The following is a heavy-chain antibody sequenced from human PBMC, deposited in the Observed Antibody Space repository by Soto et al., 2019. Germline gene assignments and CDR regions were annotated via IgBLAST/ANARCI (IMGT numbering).Heavy chain of an antibody. CDR3: ASGLQLWLRRINNGYSG. CDR1: GGTFSTYA. J-gene: IGHJ4*02. V-gene: IGHV1-69*05. CDR2: IIPMFGTA. Sequence: QVQLVQSGAEVKKPESSVKVSCKAPGGTFSTYAISWVRQAPGQGLEWMGGIIPMFGTANYAQRFQDRVTXAXHESTNTVYMALSSLRSEDTAVYFCASGLQLWLRRINNGYSGWGQGTLVTVSS. D-gene: IGHD5-12*01.